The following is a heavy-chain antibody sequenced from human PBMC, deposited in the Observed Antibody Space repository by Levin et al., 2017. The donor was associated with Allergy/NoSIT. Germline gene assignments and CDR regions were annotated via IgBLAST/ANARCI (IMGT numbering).Heavy chain of an antibody. D-gene: IGHD6-13*01. CDR1: GGSVNSASYY. J-gene: IGHJ4*02. V-gene: IGHV4-61*01. CDR2: IYYTGST. CDR3: ARATSIAAAVPSHFDY. Sequence: KPSETLSLTCTVSGGSVNSASYYWSWIRQPPGKGLEWIGYIYYTGSTKYNSSLKSRVTISVDTSKNQFSLKLSSVTAADTAVYYCARATSIAAAVPSHFDYWGQGTLVTVSS.